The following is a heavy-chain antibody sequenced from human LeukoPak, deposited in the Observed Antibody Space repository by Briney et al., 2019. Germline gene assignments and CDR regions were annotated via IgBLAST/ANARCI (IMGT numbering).Heavy chain of an antibody. D-gene: IGHD2-15*01. J-gene: IGHJ4*02. CDR3: ARGYCSGGSCYYFDY. CDR1: GGTFSSYT. CDR2: SIPILGIA. Sequence: SVKVSCKAFGGTFSSYTISWVRQGSGKRLEWMGRSIPILGIANYAQKFQGRVTITADKSTSTAYMELSSLRSEDTAVYYCARGYCSGGSCYYFDYWGQGPLVTVSS. V-gene: IGHV1-69*02.